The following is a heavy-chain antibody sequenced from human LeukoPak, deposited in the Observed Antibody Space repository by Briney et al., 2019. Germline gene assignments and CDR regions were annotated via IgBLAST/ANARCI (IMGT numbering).Heavy chain of an antibody. Sequence: GRSLRLSCAASGFTYISYGMHWVRQAPGKGLEGVAVISYDGSNKYYADSVRGRFTISRDNSKNTLYLEMNSLRAEDTAVYYCAKERWLRFFDYWGQGTLVTVSS. D-gene: IGHD5-12*01. CDR1: GFTYISYG. V-gene: IGHV3-30*18. CDR2: ISYDGSNK. J-gene: IGHJ4*02. CDR3: AKERWLRFFDY.